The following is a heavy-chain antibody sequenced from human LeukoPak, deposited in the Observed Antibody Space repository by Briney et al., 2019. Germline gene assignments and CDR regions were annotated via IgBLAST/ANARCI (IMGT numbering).Heavy chain of an antibody. CDR1: GGSISSNNYY. CDR3: ARHYDISRYYYSFDY. V-gene: IGHV4-39*01. CDR2: VYYGGST. Sequence: PSETLSLTCAVPGGSISSNNYYWGWIRQPPGKGLEWIGSVYYGGSTYYNPSLKRGVTISADASKNQFSLKLTSVTAADTAVYFCARHYDISRYYYSFDYWGQGTLVTVSS. J-gene: IGHJ4*02. D-gene: IGHD3-22*01.